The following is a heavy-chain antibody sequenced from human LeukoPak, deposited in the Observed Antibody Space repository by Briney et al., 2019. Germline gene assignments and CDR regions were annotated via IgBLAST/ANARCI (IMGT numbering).Heavy chain of an antibody. Sequence: GGTLRLSCAASGFTFSSYSMNWVRQAPGKGLEWVSSISSSSSYIYYADSVKGRFTISRDNAKNSLYLQMNSLRAEDTAVYYCARDSFRSSSNWFDPWGQGTLVTVSS. D-gene: IGHD6-13*01. J-gene: IGHJ5*02. V-gene: IGHV3-21*01. CDR3: ARDSFRSSSNWFDP. CDR2: ISSSSSYI. CDR1: GFTFSSYS.